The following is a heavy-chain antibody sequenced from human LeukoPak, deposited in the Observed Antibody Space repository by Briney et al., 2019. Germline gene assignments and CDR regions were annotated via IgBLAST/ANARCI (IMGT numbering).Heavy chain of an antibody. CDR1: GYTFTDYY. J-gene: IGHJ4*02. V-gene: IGHV1-69-2*01. CDR3: ATGGVVVPAAKDY. D-gene: IGHD2-2*01. Sequence: ASVKVSCKVSGYTFTDYYMHWAQQAPGKGLEWMGLVDPEDGETIYAEKFQGRVTITADTSTDTAYMELSSLRSEDTAVYYCATGGVVVPAAKDYWGQGTLVTVSS. CDR2: VDPEDGET.